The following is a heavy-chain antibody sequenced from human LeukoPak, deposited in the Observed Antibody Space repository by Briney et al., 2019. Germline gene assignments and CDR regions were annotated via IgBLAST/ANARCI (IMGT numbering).Heavy chain of an antibody. V-gene: IGHV3-30*18. CDR1: GFTFSSYG. Sequence: GGSLRPSCAASGFTFSSYGMHWVRQAPGKGLEWVAVISYDGSNKYYADSVKGRFTISRDNSKNTLYLQMNSLRAEDTAVYYCAKDEGSSWQLVLDYWGQGTLVTVSS. CDR2: ISYDGSNK. D-gene: IGHD6-13*01. CDR3: AKDEGSSWQLVLDY. J-gene: IGHJ4*02.